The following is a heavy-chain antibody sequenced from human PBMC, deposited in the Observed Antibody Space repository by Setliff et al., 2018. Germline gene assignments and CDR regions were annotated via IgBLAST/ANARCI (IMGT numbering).Heavy chain of an antibody. Sequence: PSETLSLTCSVSGASITSYYWSWIRQPPGKGLEWIGTLSYNGNAYYTPSLKSRVTISIDTSKNQFSLKLTSVTAADTAVYFCARSLGSGSYYNSRPFYSDYWGQGTLVTVS. D-gene: IGHD3-10*01. CDR1: GASITSYY. J-gene: IGHJ4*02. CDR3: ARSLGSGSYYNSRPFYSDY. CDR2: LSYNGNA. V-gene: IGHV4-59*08.